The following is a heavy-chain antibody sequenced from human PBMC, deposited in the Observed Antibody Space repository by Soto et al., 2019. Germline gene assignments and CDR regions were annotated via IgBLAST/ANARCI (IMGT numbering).Heavy chain of an antibody. Sequence: XSVKVSCKASGYTFTSYYMHWVRQAPGQGLEWMGIINPSGGSTSYAQKFQGRVTMTRDASTSTVYMELSSLRSEDTAVYYCARALGVHVDLDYWGQGNLVTVSS. CDR1: GYTFTSYY. V-gene: IGHV1-46*01. D-gene: IGHD3-16*01. J-gene: IGHJ4*02. CDR3: ARALGVHVDLDY. CDR2: INPSGGST.